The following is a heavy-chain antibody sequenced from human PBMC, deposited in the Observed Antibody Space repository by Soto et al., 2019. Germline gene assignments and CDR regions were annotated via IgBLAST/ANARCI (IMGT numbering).Heavy chain of an antibody. D-gene: IGHD3-10*01. Sequence: SETLSLTCTVSGGSISSYYWSWIRQPPGKGLEWIGYIYYSGSTNYNPSLKSRVTISVDTSKNQFSLKLSSVTAADTAVYYCARDLGSGSYYPHGVYHYGMDVWGQGTTVTVS. CDR3: ARDLGSGSYYPHGVYHYGMDV. CDR2: IYYSGST. CDR1: GGSISSYY. J-gene: IGHJ6*02. V-gene: IGHV4-59*01.